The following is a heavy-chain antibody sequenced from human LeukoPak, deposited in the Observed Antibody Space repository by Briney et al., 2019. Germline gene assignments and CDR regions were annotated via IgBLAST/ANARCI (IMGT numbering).Heavy chain of an antibody. V-gene: IGHV3-23*01. D-gene: IGHD3-3*01. CDR3: AKSPGITIFGVASGDY. CDR2: ISGSGGST. Sequence: GGSLRLSCAASGFTFSSYAMSWVRQAPGKGLEWVSAISGSGGSTYYADFVKGRFTISRDNSKNTLYLQMNSLRAEDTAVYYCAKSPGITIFGVASGDYWGQGTLVTVSS. CDR1: GFTFSSYA. J-gene: IGHJ4*02.